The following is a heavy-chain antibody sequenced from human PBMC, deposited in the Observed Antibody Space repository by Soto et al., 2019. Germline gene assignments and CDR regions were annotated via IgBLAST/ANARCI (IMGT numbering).Heavy chain of an antibody. V-gene: IGHV3-66*01. CDR2: TQSGGPT. J-gene: IGHJ6*03. CDR3: XXXXXXXXXXRCYGVPXDV. CDR1: GFTVSSKY. D-gene: IGHD2-15*01. Sequence: EVHLVESGGGLVQPGGSLRLSCAASGFTVSSKYMSWVRQAPGKGLEWVSLTQSGGPTYYADSVKGRFTISRDTSENTLHLQMDSLRAEDTAVYYCXXXXXXXXXXRCYGVPXDVWGKGTTVT.